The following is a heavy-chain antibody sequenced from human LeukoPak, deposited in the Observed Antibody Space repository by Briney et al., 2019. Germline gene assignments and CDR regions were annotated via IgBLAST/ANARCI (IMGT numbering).Heavy chain of an antibody. CDR2: INHSGST. CDR1: GGSFSGYY. Sequence: SETLSLTCAVYGGSFSGYYWSWIRQPPGKGLEWIGEINHSGSTNYNPSLKSRVTISVDTSKNQFSLKLSSVTAADTAVYYCARSGYYNIYFDYWGQGTLVTVSS. V-gene: IGHV4-34*01. J-gene: IGHJ4*02. D-gene: IGHD3-9*01. CDR3: ARSGYYNIYFDY.